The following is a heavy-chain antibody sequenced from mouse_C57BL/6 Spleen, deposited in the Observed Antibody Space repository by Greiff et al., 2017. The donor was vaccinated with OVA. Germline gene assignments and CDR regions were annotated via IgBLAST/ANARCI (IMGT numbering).Heavy chain of an antibody. CDR1: GYTFTDYY. V-gene: IGHV1-76*01. J-gene: IGHJ2*01. CDR3: ARGPPNYFDY. CDR2: IYPGSGNT. Sequence: QVQLQQSGAELVRPGASVKLSCKASGYTFTDYYINWEKQRPGQGLEWIARIYPGSGNTYYNEKFKGKATLTAEKSSSTAYMQLSSLTSEDSAVYFCARGPPNYFDYWGQGTTLTVSS.